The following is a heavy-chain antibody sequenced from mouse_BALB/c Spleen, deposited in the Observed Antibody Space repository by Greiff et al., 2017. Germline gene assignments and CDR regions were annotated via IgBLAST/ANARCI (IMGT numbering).Heavy chain of an antibody. CDR3: ARCYGSYYFDY. V-gene: IGHV3-2*02. Sequence: ESGPGLVKPSQSLSLTCTVTGYSITSDYAWNWIRQFPGNKLEWMGYISYSGSTSYNPSLKSRISITRDTSKNQFFLQLNSVTTEDTATYYCARCYGSYYFDYWGQGTTLTVSS. J-gene: IGHJ2*01. D-gene: IGHD1-2*01. CDR2: ISYSGST. CDR1: GYSITSDYA.